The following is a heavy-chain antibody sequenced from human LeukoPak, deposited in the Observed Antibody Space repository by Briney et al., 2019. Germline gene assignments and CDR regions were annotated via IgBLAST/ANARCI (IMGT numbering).Heavy chain of an antibody. CDR2: IGTTVTTI. J-gene: IGHJ4*02. Sequence: GESLRLSCAGSGFTFSNYGMNWVRQAPGKGLEWIPYIGTTVTTIYYADSVKGRFTISRDNAKNLLYLQMNSLRDEDTAVYYCARHDYGGNSGDYWGQGTLVTVSS. CDR3: ARHDYGGNSGDY. V-gene: IGHV3-48*02. CDR1: GFTFSNYG. D-gene: IGHD4-23*01.